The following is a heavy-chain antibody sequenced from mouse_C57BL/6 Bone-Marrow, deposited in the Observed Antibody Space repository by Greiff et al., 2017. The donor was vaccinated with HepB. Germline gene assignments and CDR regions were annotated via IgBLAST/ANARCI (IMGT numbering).Heavy chain of an antibody. CDR1: GYAFSSYW. CDR3: ARWDLITTVVRYAMDY. V-gene: IGHV1-80*01. CDR2: IYPGDGDT. J-gene: IGHJ4*01. Sequence: QVQLQQSGAELVKPGASVKISCKASGYAFSSYWMNWVKQRPGKGLEWIGQIYPGDGDTNYNGKVKGKATLTAAKSSSTADLQLSSLTSEDSAVYFGARWDLITTVVRYAMDYWGQGTSVTGSS. D-gene: IGHD1-1*01.